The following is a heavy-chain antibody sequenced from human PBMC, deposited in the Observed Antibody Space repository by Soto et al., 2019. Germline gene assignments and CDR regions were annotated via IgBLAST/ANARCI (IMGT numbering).Heavy chain of an antibody. Sequence: QVQLQQSGPGLVKPSQTLSLTCSVSGASISSAGYYWTWIRQHPVKGLEWIGNIYYTGSTNYNESPKSRLIISVDRSENYFSLKLSYVTAADTAVYYCARDRLGNHYYNGMDVWGQGTTVTVSS. V-gene: IGHV4-31*03. CDR1: GASISSAGYY. CDR3: ARDRLGNHYYNGMDV. D-gene: IGHD3-10*01. CDR2: IYYTGST. J-gene: IGHJ6*02.